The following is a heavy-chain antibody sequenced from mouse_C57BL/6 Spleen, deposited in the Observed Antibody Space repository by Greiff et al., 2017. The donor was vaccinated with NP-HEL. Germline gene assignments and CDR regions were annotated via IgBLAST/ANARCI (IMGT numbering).Heavy chain of an antibody. V-gene: IGHV1-85*01. D-gene: IGHD1-1*01. J-gene: IGHJ2*01. CDR2: IYPRDGST. CDR3: ARSLYYCDY. CDR1: GYTFTSYD. Sequence: QVQLKESGPELVKPGASVKLSCKASGYTFTSYDINWVKQRPGQGLEWIGWIYPRDGSTKYNAKFKGKATLTVDTSSRTTYRELHSLTSEDSAVYYCARSLYYCDYWGQGTTLTGSS.